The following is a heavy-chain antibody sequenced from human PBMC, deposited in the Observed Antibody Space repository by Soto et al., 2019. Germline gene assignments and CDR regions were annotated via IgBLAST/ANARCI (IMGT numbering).Heavy chain of an antibody. J-gene: IGHJ6*02. Sequence: SETLSLTCAVSGGSISSSNWWSWVRQPPGKGLEWIGEIYHSGSTNYNPSLKSRVTISVDKSKNQFSLKLSSVTAADTAVYYCARSSSASGYRAYYYYYGRDVWGQGTTVTVSS. V-gene: IGHV4-4*02. CDR1: GGSISSSNW. CDR2: IYHSGST. CDR3: ARSSSASGYRAYYYYYGRDV. D-gene: IGHD3-16*02.